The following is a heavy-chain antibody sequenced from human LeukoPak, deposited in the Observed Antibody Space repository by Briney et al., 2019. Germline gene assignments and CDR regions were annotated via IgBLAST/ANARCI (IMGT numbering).Heavy chain of an antibody. J-gene: IGHJ4*02. V-gene: IGHV4-38-2*02. D-gene: IGHD4-11*01. CDR1: GHSITSTNF. CDR3: ARVYDYSNYVVFDY. Sequence: PSETLSLTCSVSGHSITSTNFWAWIRQTPGKGLEWIGSINHLGSAYYNPTLESRVTISVDTSKNQFSLKLSSVTAADTAVYYCARVYDYSNYVVFDYWGQGTLVTVSS. CDR2: INHLGSA.